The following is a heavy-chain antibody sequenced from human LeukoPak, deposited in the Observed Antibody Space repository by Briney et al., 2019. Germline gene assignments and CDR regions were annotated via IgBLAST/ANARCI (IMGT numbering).Heavy chain of an antibody. V-gene: IGHV4-59*01. J-gene: IGHJ4*02. CDR2: IYYTGST. D-gene: IGHD5-18*01. CDR1: SGSISSYY. CDR3: ARRKVETGAPLDY. Sequence: SETLSLTCTVSSGSISSYYWSWIRQPPGKGLEWIGYIYYTGSTNSNPSLRSRVTISVDMSKNQFSLKLSFVTAADTAVYYCARRKVETGAPLDYWGQGTLVTVSS.